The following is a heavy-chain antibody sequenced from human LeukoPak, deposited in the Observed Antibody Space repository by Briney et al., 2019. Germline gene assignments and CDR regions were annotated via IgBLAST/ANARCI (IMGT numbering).Heavy chain of an antibody. J-gene: IGHJ4*02. Sequence: GGSLRLSCVGSGFTFRNYWMSWVRQAPGKGLEWVANINQDGSAKYFADSVKGRFTISRDNAKNSVYLQVNSLRVEDMAVYYCARDVFYGLLDSWGKGTLVTVSS. D-gene: IGHD3-10*01. V-gene: IGHV3-7*01. CDR3: ARDVFYGLLDS. CDR2: INQDGSAK. CDR1: GFTFRNYW.